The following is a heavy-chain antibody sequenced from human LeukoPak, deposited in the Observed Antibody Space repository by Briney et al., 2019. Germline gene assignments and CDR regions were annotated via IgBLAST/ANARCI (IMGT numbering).Heavy chain of an antibody. Sequence: PGGSLRLSCAASGFTFSSCAMSWVRQAPGKGLEWVLTISGTGGSTFYADSVKGRFTISRDNSKNTLYLQMNLRAEDTAVYYCAKGSQMYGFLFDYWGQGTLVTVSS. CDR1: GFTFSSCA. D-gene: IGHD2-8*01. CDR3: AKGSQMYGFLFDY. J-gene: IGHJ4*02. CDR2: ISGTGGST. V-gene: IGHV3-23*01.